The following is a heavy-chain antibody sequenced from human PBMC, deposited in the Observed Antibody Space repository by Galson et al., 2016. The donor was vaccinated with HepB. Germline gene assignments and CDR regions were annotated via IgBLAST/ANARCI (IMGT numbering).Heavy chain of an antibody. D-gene: IGHD3-3*01. Sequence: SLRLSCAASGFTLSSYGIHWVRQAPGKGLEWVAVTWYDGSDKYYADSVKGRFSISRDNSKNTLYLQLNSLRAEDTAVYYCAREEPVYGVVNSFDIWGQGTMVTFSP. CDR2: TWYDGSDK. V-gene: IGHV3-33*01. J-gene: IGHJ3*02. CDR3: AREEPVYGVVNSFDI. CDR1: GFTLSSYG.